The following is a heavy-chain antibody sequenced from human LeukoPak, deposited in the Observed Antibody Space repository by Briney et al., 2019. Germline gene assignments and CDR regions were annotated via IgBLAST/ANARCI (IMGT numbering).Heavy chain of an antibody. CDR2: ISGSGGST. D-gene: IGHD5-18*01. Sequence: GGSLRLSCAASGFTFSSYAMSWVRQAPGKGLEWVSAISGSGGSTYYADSVKGRFTISRDNSKHTLYLQMNSLRAEDTAVYYCAKDVWALRYSYGDDFDYWAQGTLVTVSS. CDR1: GFTFSSYA. V-gene: IGHV3-23*01. CDR3: AKDVWALRYSYGDDFDY. J-gene: IGHJ4*02.